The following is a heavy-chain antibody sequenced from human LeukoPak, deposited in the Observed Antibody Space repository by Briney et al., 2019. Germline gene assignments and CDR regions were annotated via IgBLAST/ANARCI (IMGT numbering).Heavy chain of an antibody. D-gene: IGHD3-10*01. CDR1: GFTFSSYN. J-gene: IGHJ4*02. V-gene: IGHV3-21*01. CDR3: ARMKLKAVRGVIIEGGHFDY. Sequence: GGSLRLSCAASGFTFSSYNMNWVRQAPGKGLEWVSSISSSSFYMYYADSLKGRFTISRDNAKNSLYLQMNSLRVEDTAVYYCARMKLKAVRGVIIEGGHFDYWGQGTLVTVSS. CDR2: ISSSSFYM.